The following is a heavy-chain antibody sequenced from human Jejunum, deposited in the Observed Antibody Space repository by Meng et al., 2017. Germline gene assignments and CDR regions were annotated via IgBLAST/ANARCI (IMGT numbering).Heavy chain of an antibody. CDR3: ARLRVDSGWFRYFDY. J-gene: IGHJ4*02. CDR2: INTNTGSP. CDR1: GYTFTKYN. Sequence: VQTVTYSSELWEHGASVKISCKSSGYTFTKYNSNWVRQAPGQGLEWMGWINTNTGSPTYAQDFTGRFVFSLDTSVDTAYLEISSLKADDIAVYYCARLRVDSGWFRYFDYWGQGTLVTVSS. D-gene: IGHD6-25*01. V-gene: IGHV7-4-1*02.